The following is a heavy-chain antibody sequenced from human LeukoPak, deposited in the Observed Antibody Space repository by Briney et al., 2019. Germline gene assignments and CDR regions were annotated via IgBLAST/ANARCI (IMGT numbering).Heavy chain of an antibody. CDR3: ARDTPYGSGSYFDY. J-gene: IGHJ4*02. V-gene: IGHV1-2*02. Sequence: ASVKVSCKASGYTFTGYYMHRVRQAPGQGLEWMGWINPNSGGTNYAQKFQGRVTMTRDTSISTAYMELRSLRSDDTAVYYCARDTPYGSGSYFDYWGQGTLVTVSS. CDR2: INPNSGGT. D-gene: IGHD3-10*01. CDR1: GYTFTGYY.